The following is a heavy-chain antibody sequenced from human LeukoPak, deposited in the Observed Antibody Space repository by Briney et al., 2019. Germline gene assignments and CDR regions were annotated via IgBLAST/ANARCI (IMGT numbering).Heavy chain of an antibody. J-gene: IGHJ4*02. Sequence: SETLSLTCTVSGGSISSGDYYWSWIRQPPGKGLEWIGYIYYSGGTYYNPSLKSRVTISVDTSKNQFSLKLSSVTAADTAVYYCARAPYDFWSGYDYWGQGTLVTVSS. CDR3: ARAPYDFWSGYDY. V-gene: IGHV4-30-4*01. D-gene: IGHD3-3*01. CDR1: GGSISSGDYY. CDR2: IYYSGGT.